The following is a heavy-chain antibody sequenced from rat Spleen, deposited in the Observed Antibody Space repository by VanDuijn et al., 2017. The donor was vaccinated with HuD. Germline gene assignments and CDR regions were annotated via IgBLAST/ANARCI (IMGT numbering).Heavy chain of an antibody. V-gene: IGHV5-19*01. CDR2: INTIGGST. Sequence: EVQLVESDGGLVQPGRSLKLSCAASGFTFSNYGMHWIRQAPGKGLEWVASINTIGGSTYYPDSVKGRFTISRDNSKSTLYLQMNSLGSEDTATYYCKIRVSSYKKWFAYWGQGTLVTVSS. J-gene: IGHJ3*01. CDR3: KIRVSSYKKWFAY. D-gene: IGHD1-2*01. CDR1: GFTFSNYG.